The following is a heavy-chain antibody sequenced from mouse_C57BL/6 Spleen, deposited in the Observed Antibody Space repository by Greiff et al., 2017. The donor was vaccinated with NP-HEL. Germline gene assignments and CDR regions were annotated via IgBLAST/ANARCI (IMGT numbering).Heavy chain of an antibody. CDR2: IYPSDSET. CDR3: ARCDYDEGFAY. J-gene: IGHJ3*01. CDR1: GYTFTSYW. D-gene: IGHD2-4*01. Sequence: VQLQQPGAELVRPGSSVKLSCKASGYTFTSYWMDWVKQRPGQGLEWIGNIYPSDSETHYNQKFKDKATLTVDKSSSTAYMQLSSLTSEDSAVYYCARCDYDEGFAYWGQGTLVTVSA. V-gene: IGHV1-61*01.